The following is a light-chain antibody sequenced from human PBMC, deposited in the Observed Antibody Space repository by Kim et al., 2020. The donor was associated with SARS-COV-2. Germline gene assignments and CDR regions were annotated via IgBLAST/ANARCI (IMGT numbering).Light chain of an antibody. Sequence: VSTGERATLSCRASQSINNNLAWYQQKPGQSPRLLIYGASTGATGIPARFSGSGSGTEFALTISSLQSEDFAVYYCQQYNNWPLTFGGGTKVDIK. CDR3: QQYNNWPLT. V-gene: IGKV3-15*01. CDR1: QSINNN. CDR2: GAS. J-gene: IGKJ4*01.